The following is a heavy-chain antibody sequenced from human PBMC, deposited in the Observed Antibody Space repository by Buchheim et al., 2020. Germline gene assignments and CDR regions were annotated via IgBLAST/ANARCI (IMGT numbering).Heavy chain of an antibody. CDR3: AREGCSGGSCYSFSFDY. CDR1: GYTFTSYY. CDR2: INGSGGST. J-gene: IGHJ4*02. Sequence: QVQLVQSGAEVKKPGASVKVSCKASGYTFTSYYMHWVRQAPGQGIEWMGIINGSGGSTSYAQKFQGRVTMTRDTSTSTVYMELSSLRSEDTAVYYCAREGCSGGSCYSFSFDYWGQGTL. D-gene: IGHD2-15*01. V-gene: IGHV1-46*01.